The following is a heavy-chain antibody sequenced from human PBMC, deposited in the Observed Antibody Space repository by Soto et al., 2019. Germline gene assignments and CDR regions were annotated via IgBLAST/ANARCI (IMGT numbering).Heavy chain of an antibody. J-gene: IGHJ5*02. D-gene: IGHD3-16*01. CDR3: ARVGGINWFDP. V-gene: IGHV4-31*03. CDR1: GCPISSGGYY. Sequence: PAETLSLTCTVSGCPISSGGYYWSWNRQNPGKGLEWIGYIYDSGSTYYNPSLKSRVTISVDTSKNQFSLKLSSVTAADTAVYYCARVGGINWFDPWGQGTLVTVSS. CDR2: IYDSGST.